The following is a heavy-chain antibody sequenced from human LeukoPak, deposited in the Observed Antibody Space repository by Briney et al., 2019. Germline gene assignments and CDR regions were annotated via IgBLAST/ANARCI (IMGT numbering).Heavy chain of an antibody. V-gene: IGHV3-23*01. CDR2: IRGVIAKT. CDR3: VKAAILLWFGDSKWYSDL. CDR1: GLRFSIYA. Sequence: GRSLRLSCAPSGLRFSIYAMSSVHQAPGEWLECVATIRGVIAKTECAHSGKGRFSISRDNSNSMMYMQMNSLRDEHTSVYYCVKAAILLWFGDSKWYSDLWGRGTLVTVSS. J-gene: IGHJ2*01. D-gene: IGHD3-10*01.